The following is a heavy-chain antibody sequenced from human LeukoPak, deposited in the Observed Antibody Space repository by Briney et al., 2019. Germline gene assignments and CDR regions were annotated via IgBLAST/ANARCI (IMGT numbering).Heavy chain of an antibody. J-gene: IGHJ4*02. D-gene: IGHD3-10*01. V-gene: IGHV3-23*01. Sequence: GGSLRLSCAASGFTFSSYAMTWVRQAPGKGLEWVSAISHSGGSTYYADSMKGRFTISRDNSKNTLYLQMNSLRAGDTAVYYCAKGGASGSYYNGHYFDHWGQGTLVTVSS. CDR2: ISHSGGST. CDR3: AKGGASGSYYNGHYFDH. CDR1: GFTFSSYA.